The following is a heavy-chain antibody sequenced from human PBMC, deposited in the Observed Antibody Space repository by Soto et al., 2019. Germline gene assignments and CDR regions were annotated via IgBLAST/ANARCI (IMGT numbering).Heavy chain of an antibody. CDR3: AKSGPTNYFDF. D-gene: IGHD1-26*01. V-gene: IGHV3-23*01. CDR2: ITGGSGFT. CDR1: GFTFSTFA. J-gene: IGHJ4*02. Sequence: GSLRLSCAASGFTFSTFAMNWVRQAPGKGLEWVSGITGGSGFTFYADSVKGRFTISRDDSENTLFLQMSSLRAEDTAKYYCAKSGPTNYFDFWGQGTLVTVSS.